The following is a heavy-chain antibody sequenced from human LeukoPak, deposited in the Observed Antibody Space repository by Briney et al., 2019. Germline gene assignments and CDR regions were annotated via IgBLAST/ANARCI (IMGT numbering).Heavy chain of an antibody. CDR3: ARDGDYGSCRGWFDP. CDR1: GFTFSSYW. V-gene: IGHV3-7*01. CDR2: IKQDGSEK. D-gene: IGHD3-10*01. Sequence: PGGSLRLSCAASGFTFSSYWMSWVRQAPGKGLEWVANIKQDGSEKYYVDSVKGRFTISRDNAKNSLYLQMNSLRAEDTAVYYCARDGDYGSCRGWFDPWGQGTLDTVS. J-gene: IGHJ5*02.